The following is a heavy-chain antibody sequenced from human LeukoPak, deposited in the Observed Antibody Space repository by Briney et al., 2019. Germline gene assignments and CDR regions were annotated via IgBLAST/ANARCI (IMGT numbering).Heavy chain of an antibody. D-gene: IGHD3-16*01. CDR2: INHSGST. J-gene: IGHJ6*02. Sequence: SETLSLTCAVYGGSFSGYYWSWIRQPPGKGLEWIGEINHSGSTNYNPSLKSRVTISVDASKNQFSLKLSSVTAADTAVYYCARAGLVTGMDVWGQGTTVTVSS. V-gene: IGHV4-34*01. CDR3: ARAGLVTGMDV. CDR1: GGSFSGYY.